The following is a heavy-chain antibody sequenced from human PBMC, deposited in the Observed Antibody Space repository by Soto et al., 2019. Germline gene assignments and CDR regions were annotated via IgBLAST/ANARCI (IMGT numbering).Heavy chain of an antibody. J-gene: IGHJ4*02. CDR2: INHSGST. D-gene: IGHD6-13*01. CDR1: GGSFSGYY. CDR3: ARGPGSSPYYFDY. V-gene: IGHV4-34*01. Sequence: PEETLSLTCAVYGGSFSGYYRSWIRQPPGKGLEWIGEINHSGSTNYNPSLKSRVTISVDTSKNQFSLKLSSVTAADTAVYYCARGPGSSPYYFDYWGQGTLVTVSS.